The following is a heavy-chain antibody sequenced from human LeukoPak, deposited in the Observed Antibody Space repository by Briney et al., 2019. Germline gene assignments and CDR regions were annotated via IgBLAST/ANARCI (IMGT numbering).Heavy chain of an antibody. CDR3: ARRDQGAFSPTY. J-gene: IGHJ4*02. Sequence: GESLKISCRSSGYNFATYWIGWVRQMPGKGLEWMRIIYPSDSDTRYSPSFQGQVTISADESINTAYLQWSSLKASDTAIYYCARRDQGAFSPTYWGQGTLVTVSS. CDR2: IYPSDSDT. V-gene: IGHV5-51*01. CDR1: GYNFATYW. D-gene: IGHD1-26*01.